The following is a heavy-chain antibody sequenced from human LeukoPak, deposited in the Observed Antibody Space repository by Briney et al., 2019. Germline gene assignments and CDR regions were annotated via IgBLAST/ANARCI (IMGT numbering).Heavy chain of an antibody. V-gene: IGHV1-69*05. D-gene: IGHD5-18*01. J-gene: IGHJ4*02. CDR1: GGTFSSYA. Sequence: ASVKVPCKASGGTFSSYAISWVRQAPGQGLEWMGGIIPIFGTANYAQKFQGRVTITTDESTSTAYMELSSLRSEDTAVYYCARDQGGYSYDYWGLGTLVTVSS. CDR3: ARDQGGYSYDY. CDR2: IIPIFGTA.